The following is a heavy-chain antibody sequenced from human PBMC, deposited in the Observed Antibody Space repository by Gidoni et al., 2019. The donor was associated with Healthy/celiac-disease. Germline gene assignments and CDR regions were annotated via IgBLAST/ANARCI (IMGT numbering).Heavy chain of an antibody. CDR2: IYSSGST. J-gene: IGHJ5*02. CDR1: AGSTSSSSYY. V-gene: IGHV4-39*01. CDR3: ARQYSSSWYRGGNWFDP. Sequence: QLQLQESGPGLVKPSETLSLTCTVPAGSTSSSSYYWGWIRQPPGKGLEWIGSIYSSGSTYYNPSLKSRVTISVDTSKNQFSLKLSSVTAADTAVYYCARQYSSSWYRGGNWFDPWGQGTLVTVSS. D-gene: IGHD6-13*01.